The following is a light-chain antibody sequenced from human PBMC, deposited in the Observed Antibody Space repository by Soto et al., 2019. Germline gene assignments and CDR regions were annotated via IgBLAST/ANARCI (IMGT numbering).Light chain of an antibody. CDR1: QTITTS. Sequence: DIQMTQSPSTLSASVGDRVTITCRASQTITTSLAWYQQKPGNAPKLLIYKASTLESGVPSRFSGSGSGTEFTLTISSLQPDDFATYYCQQYDSYSVRTFGQGTKMEI. J-gene: IGKJ1*01. V-gene: IGKV1-5*03. CDR2: KAS. CDR3: QQYDSYSVRT.